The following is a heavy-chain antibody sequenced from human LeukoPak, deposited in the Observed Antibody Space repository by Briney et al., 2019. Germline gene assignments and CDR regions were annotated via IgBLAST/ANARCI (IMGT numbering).Heavy chain of an antibody. CDR1: GGSFSGYY. J-gene: IGHJ4*02. Sequence: PSETLSLTCAVYGGSFSGYYWSWIRQPPGKGLEWIGEINHSGSTNYNPSLKSRVTISVDTPKNQFPLKLSSVTAADTAVYYCARGIPRSFIAAAGTFDYWGQGTLVTVSS. CDR2: INHSGST. CDR3: ARGIPRSFIAAAGTFDY. D-gene: IGHD6-13*01. V-gene: IGHV4-34*01.